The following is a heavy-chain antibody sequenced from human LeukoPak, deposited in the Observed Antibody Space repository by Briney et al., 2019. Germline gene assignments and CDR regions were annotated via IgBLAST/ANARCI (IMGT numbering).Heavy chain of an antibody. J-gene: IGHJ4*02. Sequence: GGSLRLSCAASGFSFNAYWMAWVRQAPGTGLEWVANINPAGSETFHVDPVEGRFSISRDHAKNLVYLQMNSLRAEDTAVYYCATFGLVAALDLWGQGTLVTVSS. D-gene: IGHD5-12*01. CDR3: ATFGLVAALDL. CDR1: GFSFNAYW. V-gene: IGHV3-7*01. CDR2: INPAGSET.